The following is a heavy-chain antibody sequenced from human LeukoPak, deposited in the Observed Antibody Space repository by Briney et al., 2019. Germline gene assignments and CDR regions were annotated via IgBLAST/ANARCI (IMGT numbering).Heavy chain of an antibody. J-gene: IGHJ6*03. Sequence: GGSLRLSCAASGFTFSSYWMHWVRQAPGKGLVWVSRINTDGSSTSYADSVKGRFTISRDNAKNTLYLQMNSLRAEDTAVYYCARGDYDFWSGYLLYYYYYMDVWGEGTTVTVSS. CDR2: INTDGSST. D-gene: IGHD3-3*01. CDR3: ARGDYDFWSGYLLYYYYYMDV. CDR1: GFTFSSYW. V-gene: IGHV3-74*01.